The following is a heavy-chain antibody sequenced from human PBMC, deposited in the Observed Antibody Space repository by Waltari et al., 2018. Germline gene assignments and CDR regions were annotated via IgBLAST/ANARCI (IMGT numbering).Heavy chain of an antibody. CDR3: AKGGDLEWLFIDH. J-gene: IGHJ4*02. CDR1: GFIFNQYG. V-gene: IGHV3-30*18. D-gene: IGHD3-3*01. Sequence: QVQVVASGGGVFQPGRSLRLSCAAPGFIFNQYGIHWVRQAPGKGLESVAVISYDGRHRFYSDSVKGRFTISRDNSRNTVSLQMDSLTVEDTALYYCAKGGDLEWLFIDHWGQGTFVTVS. CDR2: ISYDGRHR.